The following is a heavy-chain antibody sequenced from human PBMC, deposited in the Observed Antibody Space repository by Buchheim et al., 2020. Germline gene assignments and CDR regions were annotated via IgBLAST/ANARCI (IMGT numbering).Heavy chain of an antibody. CDR3: ARAPMVRGGYYFDY. D-gene: IGHD3-10*01. J-gene: IGHJ4*02. Sequence: QLQLQESGSGLVKPSQTLSLTCAVSGGSISSDDYSWNWIRQPPGRGLEWIGYIYHSGGTYYNPSLESRVTISVDRSKNQFSLKLSSVTAPDTAVYYCARAPMVRGGYYFDYWGQGTL. CDR2: IYHSGGT. CDR1: GGSISSDDYS. V-gene: IGHV4-30-2*01.